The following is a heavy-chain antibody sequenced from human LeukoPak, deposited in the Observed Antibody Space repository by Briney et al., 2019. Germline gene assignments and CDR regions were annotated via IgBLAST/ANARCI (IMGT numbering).Heavy chain of an antibody. CDR3: ARTISGTLDY. CDR1: GYTFTGYY. V-gene: IGHV1-2*02. Sequence: ASVKVFCKASGYTFTGYYIHWVRQAPGQGLEWMGWINPNSGDTDYAQKFQGRVSMTRGTSISTAYMELSRLRPDDTAVFYCARTISGTLDYWGQGTRVTVSS. J-gene: IGHJ4*02. D-gene: IGHD1-7*01. CDR2: INPNSGDT.